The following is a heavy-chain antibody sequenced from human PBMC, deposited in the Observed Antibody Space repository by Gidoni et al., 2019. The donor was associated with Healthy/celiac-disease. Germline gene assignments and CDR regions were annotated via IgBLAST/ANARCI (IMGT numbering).Heavy chain of an antibody. Sequence: EVQLLESGGGLVQPGGSLRLSCAASGFTFSSYAMSWVRQAPGKGLEWVSAISGSGGSTYYADSVEGRFTISRDNSKNTLYLQMNSLRAEDTAVYYCAKEGGAYCGGDCYSTFNYYYGMDVWGQGTTVTVSS. J-gene: IGHJ6*02. D-gene: IGHD2-21*01. CDR3: AKEGGAYCGGDCYSTFNYYYGMDV. V-gene: IGHV3-23*01. CDR1: GFTFSSYA. CDR2: ISGSGGST.